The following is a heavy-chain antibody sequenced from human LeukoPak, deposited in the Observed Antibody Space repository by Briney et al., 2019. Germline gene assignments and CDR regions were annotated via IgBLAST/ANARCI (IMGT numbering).Heavy chain of an antibody. CDR2: ISGGGGRI. V-gene: IGHV3-23*01. CDR1: GFTFSSYD. Sequence: GGSLRLSCAASGFTFSSYDLSWVRQAPGKGLEWVSAISGGGGRIYYADSVKGRFTISRDNSKNTLYLQMNSLRAEDTAVYYCTKDPNGDYVGAFGPWGQGTLVIVSS. J-gene: IGHJ5*02. CDR3: TKDPNGDYVGAFGP. D-gene: IGHD4-17*01.